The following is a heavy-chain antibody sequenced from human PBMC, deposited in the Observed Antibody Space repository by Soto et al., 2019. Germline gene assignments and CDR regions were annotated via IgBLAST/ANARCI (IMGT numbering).Heavy chain of an antibody. CDR2: IYYSGIT. D-gene: IGHD6-13*01. Sequence: PSETLSLTCTVSGGSISSYYWSWIRQPPGKGLEWIGYIYYSGITNYNPSLKSRVTISVDTSKNQFSLKMSSVTAADTAVYYCARRVASGYSSLNWFDPWGQGPMVTVYS. CDR1: GGSISSYY. J-gene: IGHJ5*02. V-gene: IGHV4-59*01. CDR3: ARRVASGYSSLNWFDP.